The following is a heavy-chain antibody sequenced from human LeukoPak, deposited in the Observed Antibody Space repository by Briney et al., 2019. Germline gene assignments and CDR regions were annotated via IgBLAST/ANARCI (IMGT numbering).Heavy chain of an antibody. Sequence: ASVKVSCKASGYTFTTCDINWVRQATGQGLEWLGWMNPNSGNTGYAQSFQGRVTMTRDTSISTAYMELSNLRSEDTAIYYCTRGSSGWRDYWGQGTLVTVSS. J-gene: IGHJ4*02. V-gene: IGHV1-8*01. D-gene: IGHD6-19*01. CDR2: MNPNSGNT. CDR1: GYTFTTCD. CDR3: TRGSSGWRDY.